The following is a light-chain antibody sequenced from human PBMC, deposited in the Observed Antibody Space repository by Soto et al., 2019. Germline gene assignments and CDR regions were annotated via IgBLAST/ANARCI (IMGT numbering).Light chain of an antibody. CDR2: DVT. J-gene: IGLJ2*01. CDR1: SSDVGGYNY. CDR3: TSYTSSNTPYVV. Sequence: QSALTQPASVSGSPGQSITISCTGASSDVGGYNYVSWYQQHPGKAPKLMISDVTNRPSGVSNRFSGSKSGHTASLTISGLQAEDEADYYCTSYTSSNTPYVVFGGGTKLTVL. V-gene: IGLV2-14*03.